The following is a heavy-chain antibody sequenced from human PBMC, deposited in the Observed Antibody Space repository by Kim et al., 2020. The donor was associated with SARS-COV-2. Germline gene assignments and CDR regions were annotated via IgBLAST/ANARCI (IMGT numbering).Heavy chain of an antibody. Sequence: FSGDVSYSENSVKARFTISRDNSENTLYLQMNTLRADDMAVYYCVGERKYWGQGTLVTVSS. V-gene: IGHV3-53*01. CDR3: VGERKY. CDR2: FSGDVS. J-gene: IGHJ4*02.